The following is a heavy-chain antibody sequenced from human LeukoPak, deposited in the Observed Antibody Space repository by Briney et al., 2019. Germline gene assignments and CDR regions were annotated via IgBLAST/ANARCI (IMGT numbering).Heavy chain of an antibody. CDR2: ISSSGTT. CDR3: ARDPAGIRGNFDY. V-gene: IGHV3-53*01. D-gene: IGHD3-10*01. CDR1: GVTMSSSY. Sequence: GGSLRLSCAVYGVTMSSSYMNWVRQAPGKGLEYVSVISSSGTTDCADSVKGRFTISRDISKNTVHLQMNSLRAEDTAVYHCARDPAGIRGNFDYWGQGTQVTVSS. J-gene: IGHJ4*02.